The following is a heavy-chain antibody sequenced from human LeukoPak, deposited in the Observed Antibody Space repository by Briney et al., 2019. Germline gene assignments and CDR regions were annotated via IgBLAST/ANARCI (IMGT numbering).Heavy chain of an antibody. V-gene: IGHV3-7*01. D-gene: IGHD2-8*01. J-gene: IGHJ4*02. CDR1: GFTFSDYW. CDR3: ARGPTNGQAFDY. CDR2: IREDGSEK. Sequence: GGSLRLSCAASGFTFSDYWMTWVRQAPGKGLEWGASIREDGSEKTSVDSVKGRFTISRDNAKNSLYLQMDSLRAEDTAVYYCARGPTNGQAFDYWGQGTLVSVSS.